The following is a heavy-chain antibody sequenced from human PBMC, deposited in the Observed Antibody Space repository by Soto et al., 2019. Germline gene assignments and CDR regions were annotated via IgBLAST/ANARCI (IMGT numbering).Heavy chain of an antibody. CDR3: AKEDPYYYHTPEGFDP. CDR1: GGSISTSSYY. CDR2: IYYSGST. J-gene: IGHJ5*02. V-gene: IGHV4-39*07. Sequence: KPSETLSLTCTVSGGSISTSSYYWGWIRQPPGKGLEWIGSIYYSGSTYYNPSLKSRVTISVDTSKNQFSLKLNSVTSADTAVYYCAKEDPYYYHTPEGFDPWGQGTLVTVSS. D-gene: IGHD3-22*01.